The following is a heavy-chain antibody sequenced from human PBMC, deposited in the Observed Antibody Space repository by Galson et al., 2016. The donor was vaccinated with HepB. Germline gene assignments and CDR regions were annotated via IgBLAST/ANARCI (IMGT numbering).Heavy chain of an antibody. CDR1: GYTFTNYY. CDR3: ARDIDGYNPLDY. J-gene: IGHJ4*02. V-gene: IGHV1-46*01. CDR2: IDPSGGST. D-gene: IGHD5-24*01. Sequence: SVKVSCKASGYTFTNYYMHWVRQAPGQGLEWMGIIDPSGGSTSYAQNFQGRVTMTRDTSTSTVYMELSSLRSEDTAVYYCARDIDGYNPLDYWGQGTLVTVSS.